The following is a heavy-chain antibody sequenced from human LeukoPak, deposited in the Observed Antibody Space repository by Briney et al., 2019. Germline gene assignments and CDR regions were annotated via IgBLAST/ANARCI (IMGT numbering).Heavy chain of an antibody. D-gene: IGHD2-2*01. CDR2: IYPGDSDT. J-gene: IGHJ6*02. V-gene: IGHV5-51*01. Sequence: GESLKISCKGSGYSFTSYWIGWVRQMPGKGLEWMGIIYPGDSDTRYSPSFQGQVTISADKSISTAYLQWSSLKASDTAMYYCARLEVVPAGFLYYYYGMDVWGQGTTVTVSS. CDR3: ARLEVVPAGFLYYYYGMDV. CDR1: GYSFTSYW.